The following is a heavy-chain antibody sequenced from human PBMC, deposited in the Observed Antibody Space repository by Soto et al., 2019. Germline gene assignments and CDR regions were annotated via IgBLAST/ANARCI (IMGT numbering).Heavy chain of an antibody. CDR2: IKQDGSEK. J-gene: IGHJ4*01. V-gene: IGHV3-7*01. CDR1: GFTFSSYW. Sequence: PGGSLRLSCVASGFTFSSYWMSWVRQAPGKGLEWVANIKQDGSEKYYVDSVKGRFTLSRDNAKNSLHRQMNILRVEDTARYFSARVAYNGCGIFDNWGLVTLV. D-gene: IGHD1-20*01. CDR3: ARVAYNGCGIFDN.